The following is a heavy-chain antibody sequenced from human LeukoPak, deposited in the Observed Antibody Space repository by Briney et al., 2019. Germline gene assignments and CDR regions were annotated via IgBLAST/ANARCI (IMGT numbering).Heavy chain of an antibody. J-gene: IGHJ4*02. D-gene: IGHD3-10*01. CDR2: LYHSRST. Sequence: SETLSLTCTVSGVSISSYYWSWIRQSPGKGLEWIGWLYHSRSTNYNPSLKSRVTISVDTSKNQFSLKLNSVTAADTAVYYCVRNNYYGSGEIDYWGQGTLVTVSS. CDR3: VRNNYYGSGEIDY. V-gene: IGHV4-59*01. CDR1: GVSISSYY.